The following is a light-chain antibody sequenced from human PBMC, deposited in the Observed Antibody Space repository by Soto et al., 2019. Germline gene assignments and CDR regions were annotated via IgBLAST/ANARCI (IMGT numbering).Light chain of an antibody. CDR3: SSYRSSTTFV. CDR2: EVS. V-gene: IGLV2-14*01. J-gene: IGLJ1*01. Sequence: QSALPQPASVSGSPGQSITISCTGTSSDVGGFNYVSWYQQYPGEAPKLLIYEVSNRPSGVSSRFSGSKSGNTASLTISGLQADDEGDYYCSSYRSSTTFVFGTGTKLTVL. CDR1: SSDVGGFNY.